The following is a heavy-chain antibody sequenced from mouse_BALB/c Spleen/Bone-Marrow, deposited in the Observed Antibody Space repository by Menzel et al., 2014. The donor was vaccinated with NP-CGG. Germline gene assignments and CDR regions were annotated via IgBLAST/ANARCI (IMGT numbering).Heavy chain of an antibody. V-gene: IGHV14-3*02. CDR1: GFNIKDTY. Sequence: EVQVVESGAELVKPGASVKLSCTASGFNIKDTYMHWVKQRPEQGLEWIGRIDPANGNTKYDPKFQGKATITADTSSNTAYLQLSSLTSGDTAVYYCARWEYYAMDYWGQGTSVTVSS. CDR2: IDPANGNT. D-gene: IGHD4-1*01. J-gene: IGHJ4*01. CDR3: ARWEYYAMDY.